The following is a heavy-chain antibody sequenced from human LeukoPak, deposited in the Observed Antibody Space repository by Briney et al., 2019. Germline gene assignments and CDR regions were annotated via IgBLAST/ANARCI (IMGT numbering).Heavy chain of an antibody. V-gene: IGHV4-39*07. J-gene: IGHJ4*02. CDR3: ARAQGGAMVRGELDFDY. D-gene: IGHD3-10*01. CDR2: IHYSGST. Sequence: SETLSLTCTVSGGSISSSSYYWGWIRQPPGKGLEWIGSIHYSGSTNYNPSLKSRVTISVDTSKNQFSLKLSSVTAADTAVYYCARAQGGAMVRGELDFDYWGQGTLVTVSS. CDR1: GGSISSSSYY.